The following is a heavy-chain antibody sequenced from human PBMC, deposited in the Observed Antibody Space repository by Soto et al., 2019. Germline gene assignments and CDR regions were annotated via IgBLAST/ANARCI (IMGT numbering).Heavy chain of an antibody. D-gene: IGHD2-21*02. V-gene: IGHV4-59*01. Sequence: QVQLQESGPGLVEPSETLSLTCTVSGGSLTNYFWTWIRQSPGKGLEWIAYIRYSGKTGYNPSLKSRVTISLDTPKNQFSLKLISVTAADTAIYYCARFQYTVVTPFDLWGQGTMVIVSS. J-gene: IGHJ3*01. CDR2: IRYSGKT. CDR3: ARFQYTVVTPFDL. CDR1: GGSLTNYF.